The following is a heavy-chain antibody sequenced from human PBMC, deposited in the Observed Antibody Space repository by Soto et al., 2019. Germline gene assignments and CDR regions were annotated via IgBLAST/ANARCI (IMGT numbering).Heavy chain of an antibody. J-gene: IGHJ4*02. D-gene: IGHD3-22*01. Sequence: GGSLRLSCAASGFTFDDYAMHWVRQAPGKGLEWVSLISGDGGSTYYADSVKGRFTISRDNSKNSLYLQMNSLRTEDTALYYCAKDYDSSGYYYFDYWGQGTLVPVSS. CDR2: ISGDGGST. V-gene: IGHV3-43*02. CDR1: GFTFDDYA. CDR3: AKDYDSSGYYYFDY.